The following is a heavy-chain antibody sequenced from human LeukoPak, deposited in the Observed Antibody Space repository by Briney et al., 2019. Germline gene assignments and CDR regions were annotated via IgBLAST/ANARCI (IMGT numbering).Heavy chain of an antibody. Sequence: GGSLRLSCAAPGFIFSTYSMNWVRQAPGKGLEWVSSISSSSSYIYYADSVKGRFTISRDNAKNSLYLQMNSLRAEDTAVYYCARADWDTAMIDYWGQGTLVTVSS. V-gene: IGHV3-21*01. CDR1: GFIFSTYS. CDR2: ISSSSSYI. J-gene: IGHJ4*02. D-gene: IGHD5-18*01. CDR3: ARADWDTAMIDY.